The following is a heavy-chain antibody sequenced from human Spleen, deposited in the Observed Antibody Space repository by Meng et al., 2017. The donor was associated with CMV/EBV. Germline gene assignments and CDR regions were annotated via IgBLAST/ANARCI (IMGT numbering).Heavy chain of an antibody. D-gene: IGHD6-13*01. CDR1: RGSSISYY. Sequence: PGRVNLPESLSVTTTVSRGSSISYYWSRCRPRAGKGLECIGLIYPSGSTNYNPSLKSRVTMSVDTSKNQFSLKLSSVTAADTAVYYCARGQQLGEFDYWGQGTLVTVSS. CDR2: IYPSGST. V-gene: IGHV4-4*07. J-gene: IGHJ4*02. CDR3: ARGQQLGEFDY.